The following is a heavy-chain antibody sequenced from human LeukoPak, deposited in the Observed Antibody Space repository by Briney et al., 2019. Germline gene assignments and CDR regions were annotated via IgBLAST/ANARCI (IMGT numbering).Heavy chain of an antibody. D-gene: IGHD3-9*01. CDR3: ARTTVLRYFDWSADY. Sequence: GGSLRLSCAASAFTFSSYAMHWVRQAPGKGLEWVAVISYDGSNKYYADSVKGRFTISRDNSKNTLYLQMNSLRAEDTAVYYCARTTVLRYFDWSADYWGQGTLVTVSS. J-gene: IGHJ4*02. CDR1: AFTFSSYA. CDR2: ISYDGSNK. V-gene: IGHV3-30-3*01.